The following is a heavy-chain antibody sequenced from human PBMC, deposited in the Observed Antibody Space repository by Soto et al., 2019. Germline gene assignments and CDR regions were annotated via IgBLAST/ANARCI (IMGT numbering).Heavy chain of an antibody. CDR2: INHSGST. V-gene: IGHV4-34*01. CDR1: GGSFSGYY. D-gene: IGHD2-15*01. CDR3: ARARGRIVVVAPHHPYNCFDP. J-gene: IGHJ5*02. Sequence: QVQLQQWGAGLLKPSETLSLTCAVYGGSFSGYYWSWIRQPPGKGLEWIGEINHSGSTNYNPSLKLRLTISVDTSKNQFSLMLISVTAAATSVYYCARARGRIVVVAPHHPYNCFDPWGQGTLVTVSS.